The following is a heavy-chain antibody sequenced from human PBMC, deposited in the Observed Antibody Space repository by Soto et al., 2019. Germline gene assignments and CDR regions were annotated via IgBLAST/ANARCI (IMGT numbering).Heavy chain of an antibody. Sequence: GSGPTLVNPTQTLTLTCTFSGFSLSTSGVGVGWIRQPPGKALEWLALIYWDDDKRYSPSLKSRLTITKDTSKNQVVLTMTNMDPVDTATYYCAHAVRFLEWLLSAFDIWGQGTMVTVSS. D-gene: IGHD3-3*01. V-gene: IGHV2-5*02. CDR2: IYWDDDK. CDR1: GFSLSTSGVG. J-gene: IGHJ3*02. CDR3: AHAVRFLEWLLSAFDI.